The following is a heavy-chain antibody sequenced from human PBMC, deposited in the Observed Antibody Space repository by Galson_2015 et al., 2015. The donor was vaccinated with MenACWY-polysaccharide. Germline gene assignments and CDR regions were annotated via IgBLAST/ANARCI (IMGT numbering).Heavy chain of an antibody. D-gene: IGHD3-10*01. V-gene: IGHV3-30*18. CDR1: GFIFSDYA. Sequence: SLRLSCAVPGFIFSDYAIHWVRQAPGKGLEWLAVISYDGSNKYYLESVKGRFTISRDNSKDMVYLHMNSLRGEDTAVYFCAKDRPLRGLSVFYYGMDVWGRGTTVIVSS. CDR3: AKDRPLRGLSVFYYGMDV. CDR2: ISYDGSNK. J-gene: IGHJ6*02.